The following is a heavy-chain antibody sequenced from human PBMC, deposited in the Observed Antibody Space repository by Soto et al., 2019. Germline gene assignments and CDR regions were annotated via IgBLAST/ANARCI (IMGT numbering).Heavy chain of an antibody. Sequence: APMKGSCKASGYTFSSYCISWGRQGPGQGVEGKGWISAYNCNTNYAQKLQGRVTMTTDTSTSTAYMELRSLRSDDTAVYYCARDPDYDYVWGSYRYSPNWFDPWGQGTLVTVSS. V-gene: IGHV1-18*01. D-gene: IGHD3-16*02. CDR3: ARDPDYDYVWGSYRYSPNWFDP. CDR1: GYTFSSYC. J-gene: IGHJ5*02. CDR2: ISAYNCNT.